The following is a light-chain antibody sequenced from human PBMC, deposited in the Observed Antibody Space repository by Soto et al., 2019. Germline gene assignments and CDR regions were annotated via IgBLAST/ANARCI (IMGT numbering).Light chain of an antibody. CDR3: SSYAGSNNLV. V-gene: IGLV2-8*01. Sequence: QSVLTQPPSASVSPGQSVTISCTGTSSDVGGYNYVSWYQQHPGKAPKLMIYEVSKRTSGVPDRFSGSKSGNTASLTVSGLQAEDAADYYCSSYAGSNNLVFGGGTKLTVL. J-gene: IGLJ3*02. CDR2: EVS. CDR1: SSDVGGYNY.